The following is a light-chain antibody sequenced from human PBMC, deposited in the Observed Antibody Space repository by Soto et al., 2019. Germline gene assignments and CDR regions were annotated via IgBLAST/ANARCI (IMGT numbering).Light chain of an antibody. CDR3: SSYTSSSTLEV. CDR2: DVS. CDR1: SSDVCVYNY. Sequence: QSALTQPASVSGSPGQSITISCTGTSSDVCVYNYFSWYQQHPGKAPKLMIFDVSIRPLGVSYCFSGSKFGNTASLTISGLQAEDEADYYCSSYTSSSTLEVFGTGTKVTVL. V-gene: IGLV2-14*01. J-gene: IGLJ1*01.